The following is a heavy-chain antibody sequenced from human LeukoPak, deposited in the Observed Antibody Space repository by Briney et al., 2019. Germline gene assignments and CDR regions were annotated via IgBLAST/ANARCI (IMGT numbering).Heavy chain of an antibody. CDR3: ARDFRVFGVDMTTVTTPGMDV. CDR1: GYTFTGYS. Sequence: ASVKVSCKASGYTFTGYSIHWVRQAPGQGLECMGWINPNSGVTNYAQKFQGRVSMTRDTSISTAYMELSRLRSDDTAVYYCARDFRVFGVDMTTVTTPGMDVWGQGTTVTVSS. CDR2: INPNSGVT. V-gene: IGHV1-2*02. J-gene: IGHJ6*02. D-gene: IGHD4-17*01.